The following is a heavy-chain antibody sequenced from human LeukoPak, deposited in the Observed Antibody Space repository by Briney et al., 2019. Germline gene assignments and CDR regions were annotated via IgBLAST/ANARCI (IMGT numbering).Heavy chain of an antibody. CDR1: GGSISSSSYY. CDR3: GYCSGGSCRRGYYSDY. Sequence: SETLSLTCTVSGGSISSSSYYWGWIRQPPGKGLEWIGSIYYSGSTYYNPSLKSRVTISVDTSKNQFSLKLSSVTAADTAVYYCGYCSGGSCRRGYYSDYWGQGTLVTVSS. D-gene: IGHD2-15*01. CDR2: IYYSGST. J-gene: IGHJ4*02. V-gene: IGHV4-39*01.